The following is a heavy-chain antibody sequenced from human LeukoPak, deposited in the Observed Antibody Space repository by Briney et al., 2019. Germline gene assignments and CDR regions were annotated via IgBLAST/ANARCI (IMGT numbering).Heavy chain of an antibody. V-gene: IGHV3-66*01. CDR3: ARGGGYSYVDY. Sequence: GGSLRLSCAASGFTFSDYYMSWVRQAPGKGLEWVSVIYSGGSTYYADSVKGRFTISRDNSKNTLYLQMNSLRAEDTAVYYCARGGGYSYVDYWGQGTLVTVSS. D-gene: IGHD5-18*01. CDR2: IYSGGST. CDR1: GFTFSDYY. J-gene: IGHJ4*02.